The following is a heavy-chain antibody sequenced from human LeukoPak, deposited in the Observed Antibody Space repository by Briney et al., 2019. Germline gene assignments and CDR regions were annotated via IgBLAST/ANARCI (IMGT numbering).Heavy chain of an antibody. V-gene: IGHV3-30*18. CDR1: GFTFSTYA. D-gene: IGHD5-12*01. CDR3: AKDKYSGTWYWLDP. J-gene: IGHJ5*02. Sequence: GGSLRLSCAAPGFTFSTYAMHWVRQAPGRALEWVAVISYDGGNKQYADSVKGRFIISRDNSKNTLFLQLSSLRAEDTAVYYCAKDKYSGTWYWLDPWGQGTLVTVSS. CDR2: ISYDGGNK.